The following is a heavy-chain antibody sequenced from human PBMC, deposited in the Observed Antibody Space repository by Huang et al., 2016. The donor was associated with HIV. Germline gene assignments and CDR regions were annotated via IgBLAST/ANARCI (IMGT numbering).Heavy chain of an antibody. J-gene: IGHJ6*03. D-gene: IGHD5-12*01. Sequence: QVQLVESGGGVVQPGRSLRLSCAASRFTFSNYAMHWVRPVPGKGREWVAFISDDGSNKYFADSVKGRFTISRDNSKNTLYLQMNSLRAEDTAVYYCARDLWLRDLYYYYYMDVWGKGTTVTVSS. V-gene: IGHV3-30-3*01. CDR2: ISDDGSNK. CDR3: ARDLWLRDLYYYYYMDV. CDR1: RFTFSNYA.